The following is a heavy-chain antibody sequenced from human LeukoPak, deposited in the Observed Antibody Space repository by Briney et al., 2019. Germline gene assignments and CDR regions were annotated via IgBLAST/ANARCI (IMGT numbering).Heavy chain of an antibody. CDR3: ATARRQGYNLVDS. V-gene: IGHV3-74*01. D-gene: IGHD5-24*01. CDR1: GLIFSNYW. Sequence: GGSLRLFCAASGLIFSNYWMLWVRQAPGKGLVWVSRIKYDGSHTDYADSVKGRFTISRDNAKNTLFLQMNSLRAEDTAVYYCATARRQGYNLVDSWGQGTLVTVSS. J-gene: IGHJ5*02. CDR2: IKYDGSHT.